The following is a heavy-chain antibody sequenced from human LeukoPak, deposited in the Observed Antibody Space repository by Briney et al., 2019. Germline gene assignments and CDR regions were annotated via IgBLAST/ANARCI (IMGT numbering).Heavy chain of an antibody. Sequence: SVKVSCKASGGTFSSYAISWVRQAPGQGLEWMGGIIPIFGTANYAQKFPGRVTITTDESTSTAYMELSSLRSEDTAVYYCARNKGPYTIFGVVDGGRDWFDPWGQGTLVTVSS. D-gene: IGHD3-3*01. CDR3: ARNKGPYTIFGVVDGGRDWFDP. V-gene: IGHV1-69*05. J-gene: IGHJ5*02. CDR2: IIPIFGTA. CDR1: GGTFSSYA.